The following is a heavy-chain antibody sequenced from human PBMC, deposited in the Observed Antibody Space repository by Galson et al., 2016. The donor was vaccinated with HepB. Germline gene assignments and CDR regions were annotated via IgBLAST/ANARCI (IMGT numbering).Heavy chain of an antibody. Sequence: SLRLSCAASGFSFSRDTMNWVRRAPGKGLEWVSSISSSSTYIYYADSVEGRFTISRDNAKNCLYLQMNSLRAEDTAVYYCARARADDSAGKAVDYFDYWGQGTLVTVSS. J-gene: IGHJ4*02. V-gene: IGHV3-21*01. CDR3: ARARADDSAGKAVDYFDY. CDR2: ISSSSTYI. D-gene: IGHD1-26*01. CDR1: GFSFSRDT.